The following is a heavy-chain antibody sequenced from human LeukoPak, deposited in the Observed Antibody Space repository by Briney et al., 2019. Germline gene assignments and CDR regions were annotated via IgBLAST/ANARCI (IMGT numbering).Heavy chain of an antibody. CDR1: GFTFSSYW. CDR2: VNSDGSST. CDR3: ARDLKYCSTTNCFVYYDYGMDV. J-gene: IGHJ6*02. D-gene: IGHD2-2*01. Sequence: GGSLRLSCAASGFTFSSYWMHWVRQSPGKGLVWVSRVNSDGSSTRYADSVKGRFTSSRDNAKNPLYLQMNSLGAEDTAVYYCARDLKYCSTTNCFVYYDYGMDVWGQGTTVTVSS. V-gene: IGHV3-74*01.